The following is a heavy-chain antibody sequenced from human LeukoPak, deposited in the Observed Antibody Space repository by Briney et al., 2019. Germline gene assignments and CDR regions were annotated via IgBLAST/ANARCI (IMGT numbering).Heavy chain of an antibody. V-gene: IGHV3-66*01. CDR2: IYSGGFT. D-gene: IGHD1-14*01. J-gene: IGHJ4*02. CDR3: ARVEGSTITNYFDY. CDR1: GFTFSSYW. Sequence: GSLRLSCAASGFTFSSYWMSWVRQAPGKGLEWVSIIYSGGFTYYADSVKGRFTISRDNSKNTLYLQVNTLRPEDTAVYYCARVEGSTITNYFDYWGQGTLVTVSS.